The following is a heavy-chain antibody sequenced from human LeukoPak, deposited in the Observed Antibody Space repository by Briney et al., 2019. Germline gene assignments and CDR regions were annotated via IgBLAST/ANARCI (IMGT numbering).Heavy chain of an antibody. Sequence: ASVKVSCKASGYTFTSYDINWVRQATGQGVEWMGWMNPNSGNTGYAQKFQGRVTMTRNTSITTAYMELSGLRSEDTAVYYCVRAMVRGVSYYYYMDVRGKGTTVTISS. CDR3: VRAMVRGVSYYYYMDV. D-gene: IGHD3-10*01. V-gene: IGHV1-8*01. CDR2: MNPNSGNT. J-gene: IGHJ6*03. CDR1: GYTFTSYD.